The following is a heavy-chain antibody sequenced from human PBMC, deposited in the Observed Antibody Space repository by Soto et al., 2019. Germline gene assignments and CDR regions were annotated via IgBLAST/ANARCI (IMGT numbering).Heavy chain of an antibody. D-gene: IGHD2-15*01. J-gene: IGHJ4*02. CDR3: AIGHLGITSTGTWYDFDY. Sequence: PSETLSLTCTVSCDSISSYYWTWIRQPPGQGLEYIGYSYYSGRTYSNPSLKSRVTISVDTSKNQCSLKRSSVTASDTAVYYCAIGHLGITSTGTWYDFDYWGQGPLVTVAS. CDR1: CDSISSYY. CDR2: SYYSGRT. V-gene: IGHV4-59*13.